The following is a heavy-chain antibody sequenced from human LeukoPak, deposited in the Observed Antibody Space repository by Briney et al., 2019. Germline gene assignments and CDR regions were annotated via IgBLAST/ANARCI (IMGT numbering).Heavy chain of an antibody. J-gene: IGHJ5*02. Sequence: GRSVRLSCAASGFSFSTYNMNWVRQAPGKGLEWVSSISPGSNYIYYTDSVKGRFTVPRDNPKNSLYLQMNSLRAEDTALYYCARGSVGLQRYDWFDPWGQGTLVTVAS. D-gene: IGHD4-11*01. CDR1: GFSFSTYN. CDR2: ISPGSNYI. CDR3: ARGSVGLQRYDWFDP. V-gene: IGHV3-21*01.